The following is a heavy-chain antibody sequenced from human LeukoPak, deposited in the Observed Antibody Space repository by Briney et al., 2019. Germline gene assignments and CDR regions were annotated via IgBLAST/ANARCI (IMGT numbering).Heavy chain of an antibody. Sequence: ASVKVSCKTSGYTFTRHGISWVRQAPGQGLEWVGWISTYNGQTDYAQSLQGRAVMTTDRSTSTAYMDLWSLRSDDTAIYYCTSGVDYNYWGQGTVVTVSS. CDR3: TSGVDYNY. D-gene: IGHD2-8*01. CDR1: GYTFTRHG. V-gene: IGHV1-18*01. CDR2: ISTYNGQT. J-gene: IGHJ4*02.